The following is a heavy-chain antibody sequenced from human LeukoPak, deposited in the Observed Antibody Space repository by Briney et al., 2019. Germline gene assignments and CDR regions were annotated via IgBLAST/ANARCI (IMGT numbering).Heavy chain of an antibody. CDR3: AKPTVAGWED. CDR2: IRYDGSNK. J-gene: IGHJ4*02. Sequence: GGSLRLSCAASRFTFSSYGMHWVRQAPGKGLEWVAFIRYDGSNKYYADSVKGRFTISRDNSKNTLYLQMNGLRAEDTAVYYCAKPTVAGWEDWGQGTLVTVSS. CDR1: RFTFSSYG. V-gene: IGHV3-30*02. D-gene: IGHD6-19*01.